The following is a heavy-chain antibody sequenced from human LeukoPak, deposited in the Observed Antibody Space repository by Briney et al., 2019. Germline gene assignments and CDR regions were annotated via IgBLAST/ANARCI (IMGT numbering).Heavy chain of an antibody. CDR3: ARDPLYYYDFWSGYHTTKGGFDY. CDR1: GFTFSIYW. CDR2: IKQVGSEK. Sequence: GWALRLSCAGSGFTFSIYWMSWVRQAPGKGLEWVANIKQVGSEKIYVESLKGRLTISRENAKNSLYLQMNSLRAEDTAVYYCARDPLYYYDFWSGYHTTKGGFDYWGQGTLVTVSS. V-gene: IGHV3-7*01. D-gene: IGHD3-3*01. J-gene: IGHJ4*02.